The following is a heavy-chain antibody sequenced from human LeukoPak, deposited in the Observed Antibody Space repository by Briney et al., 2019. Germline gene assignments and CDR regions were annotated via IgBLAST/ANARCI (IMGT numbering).Heavy chain of an antibody. Sequence: PSETLSLTCTVSGVSISSYYWSWIRQPAGKGLERIGRIHSSGSTNYNPSLKSRVTMSVDTSKNQFSLKLSSVTAADTAVYYCARDRYYYDSSGYLFDYWGQGTLVTVSS. CDR2: IHSSGST. V-gene: IGHV4-4*07. CDR1: GVSISSYY. CDR3: ARDRYYYDSSGYLFDY. D-gene: IGHD3-22*01. J-gene: IGHJ4*02.